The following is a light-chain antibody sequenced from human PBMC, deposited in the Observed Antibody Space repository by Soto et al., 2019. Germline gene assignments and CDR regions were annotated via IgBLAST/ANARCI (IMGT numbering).Light chain of an antibody. Sequence: EIVLTQSPATLSLSPGERATLFCRASQSVSSYLAWYQQKPDQAPRLLIYDASNRATGIPARFSGSGSGTDFTLTISSLEPEDFAVYYCQQRSNWPPTFGQGTKLEIK. V-gene: IGKV3-11*01. CDR2: DAS. CDR3: QQRSNWPPT. CDR1: QSVSSY. J-gene: IGKJ2*01.